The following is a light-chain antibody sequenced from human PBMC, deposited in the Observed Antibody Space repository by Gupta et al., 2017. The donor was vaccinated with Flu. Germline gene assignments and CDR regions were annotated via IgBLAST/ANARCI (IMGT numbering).Light chain of an antibody. Sequence: DIVLTQSLATLSLSPGERATLSCRASQSVSTYLAWYQQKPGQPPRLLIYDASNRATGIPARFSGSGSGTDFTLTISGLEPEDFAVYYCLQRSNWPQTFGQGTKLEIK. CDR3: LQRSNWPQT. J-gene: IGKJ2*01. CDR1: QSVSTY. V-gene: IGKV3-11*01. CDR2: DAS.